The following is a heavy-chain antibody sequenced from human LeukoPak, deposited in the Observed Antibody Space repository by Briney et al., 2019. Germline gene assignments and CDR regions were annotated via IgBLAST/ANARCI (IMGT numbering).Heavy chain of an antibody. V-gene: IGHV3-53*01. CDR1: GFTVSSNY. D-gene: IGHD5-18*01. CDR2: IYSGGST. Sequence: GGSLRLSCAASGFTVSSNYMSWVRQAPGKGLEWVSVIYSGGSTYYADSVKGRFTISRDNSKDTLYLQMNSLRAEDTAVYYCARDSGVTYYFDYWGQGTLVTVSS. CDR3: ARDSGVTYYFDY. J-gene: IGHJ4*02.